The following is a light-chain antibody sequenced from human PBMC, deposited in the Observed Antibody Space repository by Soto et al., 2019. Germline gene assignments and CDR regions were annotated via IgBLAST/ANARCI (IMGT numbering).Light chain of an antibody. CDR2: GAS. V-gene: IGKV3-20*01. CDR1: QSVSSSY. Sequence: EIVLTHSPGTLSLSPGERATLSFRASQSVSSSYLAWYQQKPGQAPRLLIYGASSRATGIPDRFIGSGSGTNFTLTISRLEPEDFAVYYCQQYGSSPLTFGGGTKVDI. CDR3: QQYGSSPLT. J-gene: IGKJ4*01.